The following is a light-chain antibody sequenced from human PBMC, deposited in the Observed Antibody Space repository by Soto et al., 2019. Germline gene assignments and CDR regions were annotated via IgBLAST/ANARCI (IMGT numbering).Light chain of an antibody. V-gene: IGKV3-15*01. CDR2: GAT. CDR3: QQYNNWPLT. CDR1: QSISNN. J-gene: IGKJ4*01. Sequence: ETVMTQSPATLSVSPGERATLSCRAGQSISNNLAWYQQNPGQAPRLLIYGATTRATGIPSRFSGSGSGTEFTLTIGSLQSEDFAVYYCQQYNNWPLTFGGGTKVEIK.